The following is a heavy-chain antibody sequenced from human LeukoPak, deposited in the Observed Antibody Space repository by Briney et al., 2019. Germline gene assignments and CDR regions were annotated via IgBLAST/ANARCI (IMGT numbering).Heavy chain of an antibody. D-gene: IGHD3-22*01. CDR1: GGSISSSRYY. CDR3: ARISGYDALFDY. Sequence: SETLSLTCTVSGGSISSSRYYWGWIRQPPGNGLEWIGSIYYSGSTYYNPSLKSRVTISVDTSKNQFSLKLSSVTAADTAAYYCARISGYDALFDYWGQGTLVTVSP. CDR2: IYYSGST. J-gene: IGHJ4*02. V-gene: IGHV4-39*07.